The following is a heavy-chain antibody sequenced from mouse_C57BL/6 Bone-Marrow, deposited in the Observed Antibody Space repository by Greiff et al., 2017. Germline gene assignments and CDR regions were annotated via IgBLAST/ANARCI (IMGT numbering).Heavy chain of an antibody. J-gene: IGHJ2*01. V-gene: IGHV1-81*01. CDR1: GYPFTSYG. Sequence: VQLQQSGAELARPGASVKLSCKASGYPFTSYGISWVKQRTGQGLEWIGEIYPRSGNPYYNEKFKGKATLTADKSSSTAYMDLRSLTSEDSAVYFCARVYYGNYFDYWGQGTTLTVSS. CDR3: ARVYYGNYFDY. CDR2: IYPRSGNP. D-gene: IGHD2-1*01.